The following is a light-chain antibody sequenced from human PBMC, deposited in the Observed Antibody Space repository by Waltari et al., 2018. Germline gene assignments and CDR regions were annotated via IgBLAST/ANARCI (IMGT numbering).Light chain of an antibody. Sequence: DIQMTQSPSTLSASVGDRVTIPCRASQRVSSWLAWYQQKPGKAPKLLIYRASTLESEVPSRFSGRGSGTEFTLTISSLQPDDSATYYCQQYSAFPWTFGQGTKVEIK. J-gene: IGKJ1*01. CDR3: QQYSAFPWT. CDR1: QRVSSW. V-gene: IGKV1-5*03. CDR2: RAS.